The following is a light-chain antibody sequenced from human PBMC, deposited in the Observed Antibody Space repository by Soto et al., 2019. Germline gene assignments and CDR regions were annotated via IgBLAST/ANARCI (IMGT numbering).Light chain of an antibody. Sequence: QPVLTQSPSASASLGASVKLTCTLSSGHSSYAIAWHQQQPEKGPRYLMNLNSDGSHSKGDGIPDRFSGSSYGAERYLTISSLQSEDEADYYCQTWVAGIYVFGTGTKLTVL. CDR2: LNSDGSH. CDR3: QTWVAGIYV. CDR1: SGHSSYA. V-gene: IGLV4-69*01. J-gene: IGLJ1*01.